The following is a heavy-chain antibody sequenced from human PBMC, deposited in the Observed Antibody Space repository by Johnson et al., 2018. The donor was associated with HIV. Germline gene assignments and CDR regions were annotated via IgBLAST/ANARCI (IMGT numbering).Heavy chain of an antibody. J-gene: IGHJ3*02. Sequence: VQLVESGGGVVQPGRSLRLSCAASGFTFSSYAMHWVRQAPGKGLEWVAVISYDGSNKYYGDSLEGRVTISRDNSKNTLFLQMKSLRTEDTAVYYCARDGDSDAFDIWGQGTMVTVSS. CDR2: ISYDGSNK. D-gene: IGHD4-17*01. CDR3: ARDGDSDAFDI. V-gene: IGHV3-30-3*01. CDR1: GFTFSSYA.